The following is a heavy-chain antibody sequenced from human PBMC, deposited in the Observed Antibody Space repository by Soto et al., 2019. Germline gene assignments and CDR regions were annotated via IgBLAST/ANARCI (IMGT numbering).Heavy chain of an antibody. J-gene: IGHJ6*02. D-gene: IGHD3-10*01. CDR2: INHSGST. CDR3: ARVRRKYYYGSGSYLSGGGMDV. Sequence: SETLSLTCAVYGGSFSGYYWSWIRRPPGKGLEWIGEINHSGSTNYNPSLKSRVTISVDTSKNQFSLKLSSVTAADTAVYYCARVRRKYYYGSGSYLSGGGMDVWGQGTTVTVS. V-gene: IGHV4-34*01. CDR1: GGSFSGYY.